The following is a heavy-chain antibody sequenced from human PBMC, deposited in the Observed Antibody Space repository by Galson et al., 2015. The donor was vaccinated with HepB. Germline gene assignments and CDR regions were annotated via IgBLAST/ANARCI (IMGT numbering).Heavy chain of an antibody. CDR1: GFTFSSYG. J-gene: IGHJ3*02. Sequence: SLRLSCAASGFTFSSYGFHWVRQAPGKGLEWVAVIWYDGSNKYYADSVKGRFTISRDNSKNTLYLQMNSLRAEDTAVYYCARDGLAVAGTDAFDIWGQGTMVTVSS. CDR2: IWYDGSNK. CDR3: ARDGLAVAGTDAFDI. D-gene: IGHD6-19*01. V-gene: IGHV3-33*01.